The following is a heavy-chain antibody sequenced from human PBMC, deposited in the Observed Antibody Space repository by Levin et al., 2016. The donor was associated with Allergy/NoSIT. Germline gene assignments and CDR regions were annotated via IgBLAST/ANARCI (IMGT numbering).Heavy chain of an antibody. CDR2: ISNYNGNT. CDR3: ARSNGAAMPYVDY. J-gene: IGHJ4*02. D-gene: IGHD2-2*01. V-gene: IGHV1-18*01. Sequence: WVRQAPGQGLEWMGWISNYNGNTKYVQELQGRVTLTTDTSTTTAYMELSSLGSNDTAVYYCARSNGAAMPYVDYWGQGTLVTVSS.